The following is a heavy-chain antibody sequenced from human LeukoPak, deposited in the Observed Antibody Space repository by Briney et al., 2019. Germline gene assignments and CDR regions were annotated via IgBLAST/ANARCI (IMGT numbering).Heavy chain of an antibody. CDR1: GFTFSGYE. Sequence: GGSLRLSCTASGFTFSGYEMTWVRQAPGKGLEWMSYISVNGGAMHYADSVRGRFTTSRDDAKNSLYLHMNSVRVEDTAIYYCARKTDRLGAVGRDRYFDLWGRGTLITVSS. J-gene: IGHJ2*01. CDR3: ARKTDRLGAVGRDRYFDL. D-gene: IGHD6-13*01. V-gene: IGHV3-48*03. CDR2: ISVNGGAM.